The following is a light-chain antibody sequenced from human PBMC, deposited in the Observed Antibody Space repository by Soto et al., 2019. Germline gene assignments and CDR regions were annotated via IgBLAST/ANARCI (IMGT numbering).Light chain of an antibody. CDR2: EDN. V-gene: IGLV6-57*01. Sequence: NFMLTQPHSVSESPGKTVTISCTRSSGNIASNYVQWYQQRPGSPPTTLIFEDNQRPSGVPDRFSGSIDTSSNAASLTISGLKTEDEADYYWQSYDSRDVMFGGGTKLTVL. J-gene: IGLJ3*02. CDR1: SGNIASNY. CDR3: QSYDSRDVM.